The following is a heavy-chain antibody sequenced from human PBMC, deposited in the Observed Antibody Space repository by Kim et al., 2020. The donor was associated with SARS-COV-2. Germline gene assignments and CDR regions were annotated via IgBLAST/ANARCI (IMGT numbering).Heavy chain of an antibody. V-gene: IGHV1-2*02. CDR3: ARAHSPTADIVVVPAAMRLCD. D-gene: IGHD2-2*01. J-gene: IGHJ4*02. Sequence: ASVKVSCKASGYTFTGYYMHWVRQAPGQGLEWMGWINPNSGGTNYAQKFQGRVTMTRDTSISTAYMELSRLRSDDTAVYYCARAHSPTADIVVVPAAMRLCDWGQGTLVTVSS. CDR1: GYTFTGYY. CDR2: INPNSGGT.